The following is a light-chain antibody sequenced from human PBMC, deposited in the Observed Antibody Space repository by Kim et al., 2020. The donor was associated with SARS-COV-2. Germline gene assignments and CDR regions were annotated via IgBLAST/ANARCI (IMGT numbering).Light chain of an antibody. CDR2: GAS. CDR3: QQYDNLPLT. V-gene: IGKV1-33*01. J-gene: IGKJ4*01. Sequence: DIQMTQSPSSLSASVGDSVTITCQASQDITSYLNWYQQKPGQAPNLLIYGASTLEAGVPSRFSGSGFGTDFTFTINSLQPEDFATYFCQQYDNLPLTFGGGTKVEIK. CDR1: QDITSY.